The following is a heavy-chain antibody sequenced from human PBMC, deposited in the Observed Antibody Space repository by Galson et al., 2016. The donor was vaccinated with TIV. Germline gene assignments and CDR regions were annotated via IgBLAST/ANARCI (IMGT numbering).Heavy chain of an antibody. D-gene: IGHD2-8*01. CDR1: GHNFTDYY. CDR3: TTVRLRGSGGMDV. CDR2: VDPEDGQT. V-gene: IGHV1-69-2*01. Sequence: VKVSCKVSGHNFTDYYMHWMQQAPGKGFEWMGHVDPEDGQTKYAARFQGRITMTADTSTDTAYLELSSLRSEDTAIYYCTTVRLRGSGGMDVWGQGTTVIVSS. J-gene: IGHJ6*02.